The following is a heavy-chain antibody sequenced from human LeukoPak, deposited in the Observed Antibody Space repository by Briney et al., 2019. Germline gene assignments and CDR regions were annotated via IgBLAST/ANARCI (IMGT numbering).Heavy chain of an antibody. V-gene: IGHV3-21*01. D-gene: IGHD1-7*01. CDR3: ARAVITGTKFDY. Sequence: PGGSLRLSCAASGFTFSSYSMNWVRQAPGKGLEWVSSISSSSSYIHYADSVKGRFTISRDNAKNSLYLQMNSLRAEDTAVYYCARAVITGTKFDYWGQGTLVTVSS. J-gene: IGHJ4*02. CDR2: ISSSSSYI. CDR1: GFTFSSYS.